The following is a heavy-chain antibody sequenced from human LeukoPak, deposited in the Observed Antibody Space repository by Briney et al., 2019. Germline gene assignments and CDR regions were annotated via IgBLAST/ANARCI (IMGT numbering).Heavy chain of an antibody. J-gene: IGHJ4*02. CDR1: GFTFSNYG. CDR3: AKVLAVTSYGAKSVFDH. V-gene: IGHV3-30*02. Sequence: PGGSLRLSCAASGFTFSNYGMHWGRQAPGRGLEWVAFIWYDGSNKYYADSVKGRFTISRDNSKNTVYLQMNSLRAEDTAVYYCAKVLAVTSYGAKSVFDHWGQGTLVTVSS. D-gene: IGHD4-23*01. CDR2: IWYDGSNK.